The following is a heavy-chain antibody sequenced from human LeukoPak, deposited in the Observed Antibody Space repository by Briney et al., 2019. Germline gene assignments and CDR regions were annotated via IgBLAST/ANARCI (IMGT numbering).Heavy chain of an antibody. D-gene: IGHD2-2*01. J-gene: IGHJ6*04. CDR1: GGSISSYY. CDR2: IYYSGST. V-gene: IGHV4-59*01. CDR3: ARSSSLHMDV. Sequence: SETLSLTCTVSGGSISSYYWSWVRQPPGKGLEWIGYIYYSGSTNYNPSLKSRVTISVDTSKNQFSLKLSSVTAADTAVYYCARSSSLHMDVWGKGTTVTISS.